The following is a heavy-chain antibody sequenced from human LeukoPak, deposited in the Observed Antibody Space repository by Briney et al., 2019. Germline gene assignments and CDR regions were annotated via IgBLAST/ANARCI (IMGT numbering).Heavy chain of an antibody. CDR3: AREILSYYGSGSPKSYFDY. J-gene: IGHJ4*02. CDR2: ISYDGSNK. D-gene: IGHD3-10*01. Sequence: GRSLRLSCAASGFTFSSYGMHWVRQAPGKGLEWVAVISYDGSNKYYADSVKGRFTISRDNAKNSLYLQMNSLRAEDTAVYYCAREILSYYGSGSPKSYFDYWGQGTLVTVSS. CDR1: GFTFSSYG. V-gene: IGHV3-30*03.